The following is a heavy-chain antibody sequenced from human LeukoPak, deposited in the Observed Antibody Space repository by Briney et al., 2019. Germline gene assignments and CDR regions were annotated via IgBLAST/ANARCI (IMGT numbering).Heavy chain of an antibody. CDR1: GVSVSSGSYY. D-gene: IGHD3-9*01. CDR2: IYYSGST. CDR3: ARARAGYYPKFDY. Sequence: SETLSLTCTVSGVSVSSGSYYWSWIRQPPGKGLEWIGYIYYSGSTNYNPSLKSRVTISVDTSKNQFSLKLSSVTAADTAVYYCARARAGYYPKFDYWGQGTLVTVSS. J-gene: IGHJ4*02. V-gene: IGHV4-61*01.